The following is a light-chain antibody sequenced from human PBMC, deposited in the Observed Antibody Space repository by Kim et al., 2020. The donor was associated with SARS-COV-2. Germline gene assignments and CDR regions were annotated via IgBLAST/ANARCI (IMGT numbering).Light chain of an antibody. CDR2: GAS. V-gene: IGKV3-20*01. CDR1: QGVSSSY. CDR3: QQYGSSPET. J-gene: IGKJ1*01. Sequence: STGKRAPLSCGASQGVSSSYLAWYQQKPGQAPRLLIYGASSRATGIPDRFSGSGSGTDFTLTISRLEPEDFAVYYCQQYGSSPETFGQGTKVDIK.